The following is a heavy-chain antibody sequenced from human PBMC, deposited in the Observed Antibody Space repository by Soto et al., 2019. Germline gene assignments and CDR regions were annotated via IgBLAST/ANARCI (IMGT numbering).Heavy chain of an antibody. Sequence: SETLSLTCTVSGGSISSGDYYWSWIRQPPGKGLEWIGYIYYSGSTYYNPSLKSRVTISVDTSKNQFSLKLSSVTAADTAVYYCARVFTGDGYNQWEYYFDYWGQGTLVTVSS. CDR1: GGSISSGDYY. D-gene: IGHD5-12*01. CDR2: IYYSGST. J-gene: IGHJ4*02. V-gene: IGHV4-30-4*01. CDR3: ARVFTGDGYNQWEYYFDY.